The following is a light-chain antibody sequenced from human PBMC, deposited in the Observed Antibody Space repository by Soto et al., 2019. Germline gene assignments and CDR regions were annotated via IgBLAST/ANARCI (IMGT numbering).Light chain of an antibody. J-gene: IGLJ1*01. CDR2: DVS. CDR3: SSSTSSSTYV. CDR1: SSDVGAYNS. V-gene: IGLV2-14*03. Sequence: QSALTQPASVSGSPGQSIAISCTGTSSDVGAYNSVSWYQQHPGRAPKLMIHDVSNRPSGVSNRFSGSKSGNTASLTISGLQAEDEADYYCSSSTSSSTYVFGAGTKVTVL.